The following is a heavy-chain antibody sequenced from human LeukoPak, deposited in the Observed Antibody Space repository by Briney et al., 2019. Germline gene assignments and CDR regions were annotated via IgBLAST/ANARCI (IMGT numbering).Heavy chain of an antibody. CDR1: GFTFSIYA. V-gene: IGHV3-30*02. CDR3: LISSPGY. J-gene: IGHJ4*02. D-gene: IGHD6-13*01. CDR2: IRYDGSNK. Sequence: GGSLRLSCVDSGFTFSIYAVSWIRQAPGKGLEWVAFIRYDGSNKYYADSVKGRFTISRDNSKNTLYLQMNSLRAEDTAVYYCLISSPGYWGQGTLVTVSS.